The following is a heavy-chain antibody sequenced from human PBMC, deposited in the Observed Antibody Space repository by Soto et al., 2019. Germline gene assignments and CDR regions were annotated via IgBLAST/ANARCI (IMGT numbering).Heavy chain of an antibody. Sequence: QVQLVQSGAEVKKPGSSMKVSCKASGGTFNSYDINWVRQAPGQGLEWMGGIIPIVETPKYAQKFQGRVTITADESTNRVYTESRSLRSEDTAMYYCARLTRRNYYDTSGFFRDNGFDPWGQATLATVSS. CDR2: IIPIVETP. J-gene: IGHJ5*02. D-gene: IGHD3-22*01. CDR1: GGTFNSYD. V-gene: IGHV1-69*01. CDR3: ARLTRRNYYDTSGFFRDNGFDP.